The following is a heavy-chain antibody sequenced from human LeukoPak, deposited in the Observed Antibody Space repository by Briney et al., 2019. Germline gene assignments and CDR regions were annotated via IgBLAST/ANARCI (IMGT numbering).Heavy chain of an antibody. CDR3: ARGYCSSTSCYGWFDP. J-gene: IGHJ5*02. CDR2: IIPILGIA. Sequence: SVKVSCKASGYTFTSYDINWVRQATGQGLEWMGRIIPILGIANYAQKFQGRVTITADKSTSTAYMELSSLRSEDTAVYYCARGYCSSTSCYGWFDPWGQGTLVTVSS. D-gene: IGHD2-2*01. V-gene: IGHV1-69*04. CDR1: GYTFTSYD.